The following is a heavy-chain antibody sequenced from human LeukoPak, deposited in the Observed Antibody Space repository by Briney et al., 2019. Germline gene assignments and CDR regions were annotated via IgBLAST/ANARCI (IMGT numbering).Heavy chain of an antibody. D-gene: IGHD3-10*01. CDR3: ARRSGDRAFDI. Sequence: GGSLRLSCAASGFTFENSAMHWVRHAPGKGREWVSGISWNSGDLIYADSVKGRFTISRDNAKNSLYLQMNSLRLEDMALYYCARRSGDRAFDIWGQGTMVTVSS. CDR2: ISWNSGDL. J-gene: IGHJ3*02. V-gene: IGHV3-9*03. CDR1: GFTFENSA.